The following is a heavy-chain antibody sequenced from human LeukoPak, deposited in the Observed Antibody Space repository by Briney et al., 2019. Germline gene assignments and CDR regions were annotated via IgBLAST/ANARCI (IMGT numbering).Heavy chain of an antibody. CDR2: IYYSGST. D-gene: IGHD6-13*01. CDR3: ARRGSSWSRGYFDY. V-gene: IGHV4-61*08. J-gene: IGHJ4*02. Sequence: SETLSLTCSVSGGSISSGDFYCSWIRQPPGKGLEWIGYIYYSGSTNYNPSLKSRVTISVDTSKNQFSLKLSSVTAADTAVYYCARRGSSWSRGYFDYWGQGTLVTVSS. CDR1: GGSISSGDFY.